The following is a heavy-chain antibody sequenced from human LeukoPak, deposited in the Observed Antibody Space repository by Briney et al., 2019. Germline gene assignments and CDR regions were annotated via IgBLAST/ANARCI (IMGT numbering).Heavy chain of an antibody. D-gene: IGHD2-2*01. CDR1: GGTFSSYT. CDR2: IIPILGIA. V-gene: IGHV1-69*04. J-gene: IGHJ5*02. Sequence: ASVKVSCKASGGTFSSYTISWVRQAPGQGLEWMGRIIPILGIANYAQKFQGRVTITADKSTSTAYMELSSLRSEDTAVYYCARDTGYCSSTSCLNWFDPWGQGTLVTVSS. CDR3: ARDTGYCSSTSCLNWFDP.